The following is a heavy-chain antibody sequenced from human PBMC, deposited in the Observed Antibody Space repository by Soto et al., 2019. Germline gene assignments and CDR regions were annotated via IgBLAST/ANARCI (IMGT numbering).Heavy chain of an antibody. D-gene: IGHD2-15*01. V-gene: IGHV1-69*01. CDR3: ARQNCSGGSCYLGGDYYYYYGMDV. J-gene: IGHJ6*02. CDR2: IIPIFGTA. Sequence: QVQLVQSGAEVKKPGSSVKVSCKASGGTFSSSAISWVRQAPGQGLEWMGGIIPIFGTANYAQKVQGRVTITADESTSTAYMELSSLRSEDTAVYYCARQNCSGGSCYLGGDYYYYYGMDVCGQGTTVTVSS. CDR1: GGTFSSSA.